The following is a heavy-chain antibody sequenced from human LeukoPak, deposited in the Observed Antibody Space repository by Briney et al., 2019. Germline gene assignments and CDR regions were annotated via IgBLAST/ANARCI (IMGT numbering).Heavy chain of an antibody. CDR1: GFIFKNYG. D-gene: IGHD1-26*01. Sequence: GRPLRLSCTASGFIFKNYGMHWVRQTPGKGLEWLAVIWSDGNIKYCADSVKGRFSISRDNFKNLLYLQMSGLRAEDTAVYYCARVGSGSYFLDALDIWGQGTMVTVSS. CDR2: IWSDGNIK. CDR3: ARVGSGSYFLDALDI. V-gene: IGHV3-33*01. J-gene: IGHJ3*02.